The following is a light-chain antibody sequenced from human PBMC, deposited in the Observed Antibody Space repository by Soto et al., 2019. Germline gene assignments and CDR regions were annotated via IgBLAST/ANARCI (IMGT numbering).Light chain of an antibody. Sequence: EIVLTQSPATLSLSPGERATLSCRASQSVRNYVAWYQQKPGQAPRLLISGPSNRATGIPARFSGSGSGTAFTPTISRLEPEDSGVYSCQQLRSWPSTFGQGTRLEIK. V-gene: IGKV3-11*01. CDR1: QSVRNY. CDR2: GPS. CDR3: QQLRSWPST. J-gene: IGKJ5*01.